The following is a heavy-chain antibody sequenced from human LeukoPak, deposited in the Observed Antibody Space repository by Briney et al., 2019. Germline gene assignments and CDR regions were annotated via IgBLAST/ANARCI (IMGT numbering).Heavy chain of an antibody. CDR3: AKDFYYDSRPIGY. D-gene: IGHD3-22*01. CDR2: IRYDGSNK. J-gene: IGHJ4*02. Sequence: GGSLRLSCAASGFTFSSYGMHWVRQAPGKGLEWVAFIRYDGSNKYYADSVKGRFTISRDNSKNTLYLQMNSPRAEDTAVYYCAKDFYYDSRPIGYWGQGTLVTVSS. CDR1: GFTFSSYG. V-gene: IGHV3-30*02.